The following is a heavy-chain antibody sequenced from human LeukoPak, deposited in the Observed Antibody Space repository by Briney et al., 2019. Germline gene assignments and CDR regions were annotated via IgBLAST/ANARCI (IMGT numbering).Heavy chain of an antibody. CDR1: GYTFTNYG. Sequence: SVKVSCKASGYTFTNYGISWVRQAPGQGLEWMGGIIPIFGTANYAQKFQGRVTITADESTSTAYMELSSLRSKDTAVYYCARGNHYYDSSGWWFDPWGQGTLVTVSS. J-gene: IGHJ5*02. D-gene: IGHD3-22*01. V-gene: IGHV1-69*13. CDR3: ARGNHYYDSSGWWFDP. CDR2: IIPIFGTA.